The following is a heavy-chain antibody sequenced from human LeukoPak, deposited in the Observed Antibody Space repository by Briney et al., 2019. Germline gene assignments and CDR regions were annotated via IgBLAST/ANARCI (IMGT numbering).Heavy chain of an antibody. CDR3: ARGYCSSTSCPHFDY. Sequence: GGSLRLSCAASGFTVSSNYMSWVRQAPGKGLEWVSVIYSGGSTYYADSVKGRFTISRDNSKNTLYLQMNSLRAEDTAEYYCARGYCSSTSCPHFDYWGQGTLVTVSS. D-gene: IGHD2-2*01. J-gene: IGHJ4*02. CDR2: IYSGGST. CDR1: GFTVSSNY. V-gene: IGHV3-53*01.